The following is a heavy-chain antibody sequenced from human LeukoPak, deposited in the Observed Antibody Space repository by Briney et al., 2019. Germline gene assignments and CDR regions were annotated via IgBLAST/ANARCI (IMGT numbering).Heavy chain of an antibody. Sequence: ASVKVSCKASGYTFTGYYMRWVRQAPGQGLEWMGWINPNSGGTNYAQKFQGRVTMTRDTSISTAYMELSRLRSDDTAVYYCARTVAGREGFDYWGQGTLVTVSS. CDR2: INPNSGGT. D-gene: IGHD6-19*01. CDR1: GYTFTGYY. J-gene: IGHJ4*02. V-gene: IGHV1-2*02. CDR3: ARTVAGREGFDY.